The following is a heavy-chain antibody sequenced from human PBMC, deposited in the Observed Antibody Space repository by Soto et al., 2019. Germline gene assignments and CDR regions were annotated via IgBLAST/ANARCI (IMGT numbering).Heavy chain of an antibody. CDR3: ARGPCNRTNCYGFDY. Sequence: PSETLSLTCTVSGDSISSSNYFWGWIRQPPGKGLEWIGTIFYSGSTYYNPSLKSRVTISVDTSKNQFSLKLSSVTAADTAMYYCARGPCNRTNCYGFDYWGQGALVPVSS. J-gene: IGHJ4*02. V-gene: IGHV4-39*07. D-gene: IGHD2-2*01. CDR2: IFYSGST. CDR1: GDSISSSNYF.